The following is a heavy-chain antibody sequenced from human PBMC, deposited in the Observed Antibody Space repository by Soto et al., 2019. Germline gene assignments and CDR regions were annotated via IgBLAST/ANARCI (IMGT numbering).Heavy chain of an antibody. V-gene: IGHV1-3*04. CDR2: INIGSGNT. D-gene: IGHD2-21*02. CDR1: GYGFSSYA. J-gene: IGHJ6*02. Sequence: ASVKVSCKASGYGFSSYAMHWVRQAPGQRLEWMGWINIGSGNTEYSQNFQDRITITRDTSASTVYMELSSLRSEDTAVYYCARDGGDCGYRLAYYYYIGMDVWGQGTTVTVSS. CDR3: ARDGGDCGYRLAYYYYIGMDV.